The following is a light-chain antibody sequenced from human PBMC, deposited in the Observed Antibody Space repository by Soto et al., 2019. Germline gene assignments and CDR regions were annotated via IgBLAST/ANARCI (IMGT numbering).Light chain of an antibody. CDR3: QRTYNAPFT. V-gene: IGKV1-39*01. CDR2: AAS. J-gene: IGKJ3*01. Sequence: DILMTQSPSSLSASVGDRVTITCRASQSISSYLNWYQQKPGKAPKLLIYAASSLQSGVPSRFSGSGSGTDITLTISSLQPEDFATYYCQRTYNAPFTFGPGTKVELK. CDR1: QSISSY.